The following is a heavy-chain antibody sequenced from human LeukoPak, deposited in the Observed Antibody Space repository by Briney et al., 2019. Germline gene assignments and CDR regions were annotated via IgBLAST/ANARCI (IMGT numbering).Heavy chain of an antibody. CDR2: IWFDGSVK. CDR3: AKDRGEYYFDS. J-gene: IGHJ4*02. V-gene: IGHV3-33*06. CDR1: GFMFRSFG. Sequence: GRSLRLSCAASGFMFRSFGMHWVRQTPGKGLEWVAVIWFDGSVKYYADSVKGRFSISRDNSNSTLFLQMTSLRAEDTAIYYCAKDRGEYYFDSWGQGTLVTVSS. D-gene: IGHD3-10*01.